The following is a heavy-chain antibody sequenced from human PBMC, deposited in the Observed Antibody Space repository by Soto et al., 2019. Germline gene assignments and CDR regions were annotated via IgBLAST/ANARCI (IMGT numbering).Heavy chain of an antibody. D-gene: IGHD6-6*01. CDR2: ISGTGDDP. CDR3: ARDWGVIAARPPLSF. CDR1: GFTFNQYY. V-gene: IGHV3-11*06. J-gene: IGHJ4*02. Sequence: GGSLRLSCEATGFTFNQYYMNWVRQAPGKRPEWISYISGTGDDPNYADSVKGRFTISRDNSKNTLYLQMNSLRAEDTAVYYCARDWGVIAARPPLSFWGQGTLVTVS.